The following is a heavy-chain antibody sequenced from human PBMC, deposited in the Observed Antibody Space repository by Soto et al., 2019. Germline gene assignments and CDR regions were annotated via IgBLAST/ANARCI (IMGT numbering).Heavy chain of an antibody. J-gene: IGHJ4*02. V-gene: IGHV3-7*01. Sequence: GGSLRLSCTVSGFSLSSYWMSWVRQAPGKGLEWVANIIQDGSEKQYVDSVKGRFTISRDNAKNSLYLQMKGLRAEDTAVYCCARGHSAPDYWGQGTLVTVSS. CDR3: ARGHSAPDY. CDR1: GFSLSSYW. CDR2: IIQDGSEK.